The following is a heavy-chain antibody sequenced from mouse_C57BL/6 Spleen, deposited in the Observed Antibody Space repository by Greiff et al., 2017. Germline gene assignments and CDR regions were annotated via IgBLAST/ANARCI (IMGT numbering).Heavy chain of an antibody. CDR1: GYTFTSYW. J-gene: IGHJ3*01. Sequence: VKLKQPGTELVKPGASVKLSCKASGYTFTSYWMHWVKQRPGQGLEWIGNINPSNGGTNYNEKFQSKATLTVDKSSSTAYMQLSSLTSEDAAVYYCARGGTGSPAYWGQGTLVTVSA. D-gene: IGHD4-1*01. CDR3: ARGGTGSPAY. CDR2: INPSNGGT. V-gene: IGHV1-53*01.